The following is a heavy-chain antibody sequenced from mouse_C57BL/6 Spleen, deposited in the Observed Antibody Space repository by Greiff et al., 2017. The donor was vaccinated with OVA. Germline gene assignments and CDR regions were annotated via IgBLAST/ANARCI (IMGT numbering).Heavy chain of an antibody. V-gene: IGHV3-6*01. CDR3: ALYLGDFDY. CDR2: ISYDGSN. CDR1: GYSITSGYY. J-gene: IGHJ2*01. Sequence: EVQRVESGPGLVKPSQSLSLTCSVTGYSITSGYYWNWIRQFPGNKLEWMGYISYDGSNNYNPSLKNRISITRDTSKNQFFLKLNSVTTEDTATYYCALYLGDFDYWGQGTTLTVSS. D-gene: IGHD5-5*01.